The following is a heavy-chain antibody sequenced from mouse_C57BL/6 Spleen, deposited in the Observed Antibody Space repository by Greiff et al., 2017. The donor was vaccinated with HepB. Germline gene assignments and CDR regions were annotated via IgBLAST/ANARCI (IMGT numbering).Heavy chain of an antibody. CDR3: ARSGYYYGYYYAMDY. CDR1: GYTFTDYY. Sequence: EVQLQQSGPELVKPGASVKISCKASGYTFTDYYMNWVKQSHGKSLEWIGDINPNNGGTSYNQKFKGKATLTVDKSSSTAYMELRSLTSEDSAVYYCARSGYYYGYYYAMDYWGQGTSVTVSS. CDR2: INPNNGGT. D-gene: IGHD1-1*01. J-gene: IGHJ4*01. V-gene: IGHV1-26*01.